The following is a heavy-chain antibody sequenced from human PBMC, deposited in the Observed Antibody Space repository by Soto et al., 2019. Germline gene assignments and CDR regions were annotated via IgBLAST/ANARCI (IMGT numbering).Heavy chain of an antibody. V-gene: IGHV4-31*03. CDR1: GGSISSGGYS. Sequence: QVQLQESGPGLVKPSPTLSLTCTVSGGSISSGGYSWSWIRQHPGKGLEWIGYIYYSRSTYYNPSLKSRVPISGDTSKNQFSLKLSSVTAADAAVYFCASGSGSYYSWFDPWGQGTRVTVSS. CDR2: IYYSRST. D-gene: IGHD3-10*01. J-gene: IGHJ5*02. CDR3: ASGSGSYYSWFDP.